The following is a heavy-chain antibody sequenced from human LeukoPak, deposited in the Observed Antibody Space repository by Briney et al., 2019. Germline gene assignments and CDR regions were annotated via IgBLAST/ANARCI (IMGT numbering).Heavy chain of an antibody. J-gene: IGHJ4*02. CDR2: ISYDGSNK. Sequence: GRSLRLSCAASGFTFSSYGMHWVRQAPGKGLEWVAVISYDGSNKYYADSVKGRFTISRDNSKNTLYLQMNSLRAEDTAAYYCAKDGSMAAAPDYWGQGTLVTVSS. D-gene: IGHD6-13*01. CDR1: GFTFSSYG. V-gene: IGHV3-30*18. CDR3: AKDGSMAAAPDY.